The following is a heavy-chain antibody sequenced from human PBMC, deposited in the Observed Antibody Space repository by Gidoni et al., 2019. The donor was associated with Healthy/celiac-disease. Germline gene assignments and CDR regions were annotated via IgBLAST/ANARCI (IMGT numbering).Heavy chain of an antibody. CDR3: ARDSSGDYGGGNWFDP. Sequence: QVQLQESGPGLVKHSGTLSLTCDGAGGSISSSNWWSWVRQPPGKELEWIGEIYPSGSPNYTPSLKSRVPISVDKSKNQFSLKLSSVTAADTAVYYCARDSSGDYGGGNWFDPWGQGTLVTVSS. CDR2: IYPSGSP. J-gene: IGHJ5*02. D-gene: IGHD4-17*01. V-gene: IGHV4-4*02. CDR1: GGSISSSNW.